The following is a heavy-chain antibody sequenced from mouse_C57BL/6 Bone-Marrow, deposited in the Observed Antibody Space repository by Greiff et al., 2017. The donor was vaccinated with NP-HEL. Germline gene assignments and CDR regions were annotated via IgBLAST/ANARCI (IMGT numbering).Heavy chain of an antibody. CDR2: ISYSGST. CDR3: ARSVDYAMDY. Sequence: EVKLVESGPGLAKPSQTLSLTCSVTGYSITSDYWNWIRKFPGNKLEYMGYISYSGSTYYYPSLKSRISITRDTSKNQYYLQLNSVTAEDTATYCCARSVDYAMDYWGQGTSVTVSS. V-gene: IGHV3-8*01. J-gene: IGHJ4*01. CDR1: GYSITSDY.